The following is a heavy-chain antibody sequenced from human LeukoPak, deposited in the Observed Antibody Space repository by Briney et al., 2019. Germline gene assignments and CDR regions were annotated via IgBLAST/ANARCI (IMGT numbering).Heavy chain of an antibody. V-gene: IGHV4-4*02. Sequence: PSGTLSLTCAVSGGSISSSNWWSWVRQPPGQGLEWIGSIYHSGSTYYNPSLKSRVTISVDTSKNQFSLKLSSVTAADTAVYYCARGQYGSGSYYYLDYWGQGTVVTVSS. CDR1: GGSISSSNW. CDR3: ARGQYGSGSYYYLDY. D-gene: IGHD3-10*01. CDR2: IYHSGST. J-gene: IGHJ4*02.